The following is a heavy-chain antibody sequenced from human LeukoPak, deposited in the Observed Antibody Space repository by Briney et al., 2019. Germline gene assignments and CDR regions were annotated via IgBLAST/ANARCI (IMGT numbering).Heavy chain of an antibody. CDR1: GFTVISSY. CDR3: ARDNSGRYGMDV. Sequence: GGSLRLSCAASGFTVISSYMSWVRQAPGKGLEWVSVVYAGGSTYYADSVKGRFTISRDNSKNTLYLQLDSLRAEDAAVYYCARDNSGRYGMDVWGQGTTVAVS. D-gene: IGHD2-21*01. J-gene: IGHJ6*02. V-gene: IGHV3-66*01. CDR2: VYAGGST.